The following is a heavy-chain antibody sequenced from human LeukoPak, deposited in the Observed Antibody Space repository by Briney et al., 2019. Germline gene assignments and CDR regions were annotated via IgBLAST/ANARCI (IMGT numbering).Heavy chain of an antibody. J-gene: IGHJ4*02. Sequence: PSETLSLTCTVSGDSISNYYWSWIRQPPGKGLEWIGYIYYSGSTNYNPSLKSRVTISVDTSKNQFSLKLSSVTDADTAVYYCARDRGGNYQYYFDYWGQGTLVTVSS. V-gene: IGHV4-59*01. CDR3: ARDRGGNYQYYFDY. CDR2: IYYSGST. D-gene: IGHD4-23*01. CDR1: GDSISNYY.